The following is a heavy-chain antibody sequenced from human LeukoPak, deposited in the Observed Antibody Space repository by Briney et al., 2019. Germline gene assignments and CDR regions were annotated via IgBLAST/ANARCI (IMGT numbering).Heavy chain of an antibody. CDR2: ISAYNGNT. V-gene: IGHV1-18*01. Sequence: ASVKVSCKASGYTFTSYGISWVRQAPGQGLEWMGWISAYNGNTNYPQKLQGRVTMTTDTSTSTAYMELRSLRSDDTAVYYCARSTYDFWSGYPRYYFDYWGQGTLVTVSS. CDR1: GYTFTSYG. J-gene: IGHJ4*02. CDR3: ARSTYDFWSGYPRYYFDY. D-gene: IGHD3-3*01.